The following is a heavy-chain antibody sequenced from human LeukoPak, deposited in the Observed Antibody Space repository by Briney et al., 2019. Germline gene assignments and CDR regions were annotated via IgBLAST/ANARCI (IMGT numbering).Heavy chain of an antibody. CDR2: ISATGAGT. Sequence: GGSLRLSCAASGFTFSTYALSCVRQAPGKGLEWVSAISATGAGTYYEDSVKGRFTISRDNSKDTLYLQMNSRRAEDTAVYYCAKISTVTKNFDYWGERTLVTVSP. CDR3: AKISTVTKNFDY. V-gene: IGHV3-23*01. D-gene: IGHD4-17*01. J-gene: IGHJ4*02. CDR1: GFTFSTYA.